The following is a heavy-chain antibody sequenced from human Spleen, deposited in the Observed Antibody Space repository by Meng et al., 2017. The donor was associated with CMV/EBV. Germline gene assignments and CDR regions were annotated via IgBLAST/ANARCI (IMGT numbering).Heavy chain of an antibody. D-gene: IGHD2-2*01. CDR1: GFTFSSYS. Sequence: GESLKISCEVSGFTFSSYSMNWVRQAPGKGLEWVSSVTSSSSYRYYADSLRGRFTIPRDNAKNLLYLRMDSLRAEDTAVYYCARDPLGDIVGVPAATFDYWGQGTLVTVSS. J-gene: IGHJ4*02. CDR2: VTSSSSYR. CDR3: ARDPLGDIVGVPAATFDY. V-gene: IGHV3-21*01.